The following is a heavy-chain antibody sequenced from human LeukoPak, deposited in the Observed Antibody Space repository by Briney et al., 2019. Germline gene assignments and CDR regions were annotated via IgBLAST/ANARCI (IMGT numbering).Heavy chain of an antibody. CDR3: ARGLAAGYYFDY. V-gene: IGHV4-59*01. Sequence: SETLSLTCTVSGGSINSYYWSWIRQPPGKGLEWIGYIYYSGSTNYNPSLKSRVTISVDTSKNQFSLKLSSVTAADTAVYYCARGLAAGYYFDYWGQGTLVTVSS. CDR1: GGSINSYY. CDR2: IYYSGST. J-gene: IGHJ4*02. D-gene: IGHD6-13*01.